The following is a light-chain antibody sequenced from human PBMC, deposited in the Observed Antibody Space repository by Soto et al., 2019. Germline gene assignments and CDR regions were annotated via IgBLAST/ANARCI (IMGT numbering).Light chain of an antibody. V-gene: IGKV3-20*01. J-gene: IGKJ4*01. CDR3: QQYGDSPLT. CDR2: GAS. Sequence: VLTQSPCTLALSPGERATLSGRASQIVSGTFLAWSQPIPGKTPRLLIYGASSRETGIPERISGSGSGTDFTLTINRLEPEDFAVYYCQQYGDSPLTFGGGTKVDIK. CDR1: QIVSGTF.